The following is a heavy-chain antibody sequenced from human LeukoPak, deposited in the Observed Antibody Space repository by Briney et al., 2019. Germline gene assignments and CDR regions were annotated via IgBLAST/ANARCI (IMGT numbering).Heavy chain of an antibody. V-gene: IGHV4-59*01. J-gene: IGHJ3*02. CDR2: IYYSGST. CDR3: ARDGFREENAFDI. CDR1: GDSISSYY. Sequence: SETLSLTCTVSGDSISSYYWSWIRQPPGKGLEWIGYIYYSGSTNYNPSLKSRVTISVDTSKNQFSLKLSSVTAADTAVYYCARDGFREENAFDIWGQGTMVTVSS. D-gene: IGHD3-10*01.